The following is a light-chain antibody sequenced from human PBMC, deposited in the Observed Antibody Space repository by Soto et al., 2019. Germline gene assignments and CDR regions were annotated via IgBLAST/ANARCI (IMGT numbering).Light chain of an antibody. Sequence: SYELTQPPSVSVAPGKTARITCGGNNIGSKSGHWYQQKPGQAPVLVIYYDSDRPSGTPERFSGSNSGNTATLTISRVEAGDEADYYCQVWDSSSDHVVFGGGTKLTVL. CDR3: QVWDSSSDHVV. V-gene: IGLV3-21*04. J-gene: IGLJ2*01. CDR1: NIGSKS. CDR2: YDS.